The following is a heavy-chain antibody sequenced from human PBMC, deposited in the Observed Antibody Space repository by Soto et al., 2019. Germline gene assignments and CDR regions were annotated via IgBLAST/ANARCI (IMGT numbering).Heavy chain of an antibody. CDR2: ISSSGSTI. CDR1: GFTFSSYE. CDR3: ARLKGNYDSSGGPVYYYYGMDV. V-gene: IGHV3-48*03. D-gene: IGHD3-22*01. J-gene: IGHJ6*02. Sequence: GGSLRLSCAASGFTFSSYEMNWVRQAPGKGLEWVSYISSSGSTIYYADSVKGRFTISRDNAKNSLYLQMNSLRAEDTAVYYCARLKGNYDSSGGPVYYYYGMDVWGQGTTVTASS.